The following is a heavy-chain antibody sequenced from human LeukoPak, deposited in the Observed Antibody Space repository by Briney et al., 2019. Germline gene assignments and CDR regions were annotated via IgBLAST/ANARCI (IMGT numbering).Heavy chain of an antibody. Sequence: ASVKVSCKASGYTFTSYDINWVRQATGQGLEWMGWMNPNSGNTGYAQKFQGRVTMTRNTSISTAYMELSSLRSEDTAVYYCARGHDITMIVVGGNVFNIWGKGTMVTVSS. J-gene: IGHJ3*02. CDR1: GYTFTSYD. V-gene: IGHV1-8*01. CDR3: ARGHDITMIVVGGNVFNI. CDR2: MNPNSGNT. D-gene: IGHD3-22*01.